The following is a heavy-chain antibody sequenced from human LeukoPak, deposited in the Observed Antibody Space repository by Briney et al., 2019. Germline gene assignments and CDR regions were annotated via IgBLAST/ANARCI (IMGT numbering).Heavy chain of an antibody. CDR1: GFTFSSYN. J-gene: IGHJ4*02. Sequence: KTGGSLRLSCAASGFTFSSYNMNWVRQAPGKGLEWVSSINSGSTYINYADSVKGRFTISRDNAENSLYLQMSSLRAEDTAVYYCARVSLGNNYGSGSYGYWGQGTLVTVSS. CDR3: ARVSLGNNYGSGSYGY. D-gene: IGHD3-10*01. V-gene: IGHV3-21*01. CDR2: INSGSTYI.